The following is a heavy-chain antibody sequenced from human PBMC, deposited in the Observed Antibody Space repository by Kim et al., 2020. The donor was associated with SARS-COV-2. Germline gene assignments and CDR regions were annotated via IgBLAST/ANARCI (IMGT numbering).Heavy chain of an antibody. CDR3: ARGKQQLPYYYYYGMDV. D-gene: IGHD6-13*01. Sequence: SVKVSCKASGGTFSSYAISWVRQAPGQGLEWMGGIITIFGTANYAQKFQGRVTITADESTSTAYMELSSLRSEDTAVYYCARGKQQLPYYYYYGMDVWGQGTTVTVSS. CDR1: GGTFSSYA. V-gene: IGHV1-69*13. CDR2: IITIFGTA. J-gene: IGHJ6*02.